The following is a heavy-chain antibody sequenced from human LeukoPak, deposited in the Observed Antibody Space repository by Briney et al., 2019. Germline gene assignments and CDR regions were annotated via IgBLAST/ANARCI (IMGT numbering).Heavy chain of an antibody. CDR1: GGSISSSSYY. CDR3: ARWLQSRNWFDP. D-gene: IGHD5-24*01. Sequence: SETLSLTCTVSGGSISSSSYYWGWIRQPPGKGLEWIGSIYYSGSTYYNPSLKSRVTISVDTSKSQFSLKLSSVTAADTAVYYCARWLQSRNWFDPWGQGTLVTVSS. J-gene: IGHJ5*02. V-gene: IGHV4-39*07. CDR2: IYYSGST.